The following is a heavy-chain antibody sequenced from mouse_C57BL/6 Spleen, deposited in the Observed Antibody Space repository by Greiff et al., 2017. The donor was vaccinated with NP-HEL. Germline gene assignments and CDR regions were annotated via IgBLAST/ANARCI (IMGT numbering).Heavy chain of an antibody. CDR1: GYAFSSSW. Sequence: VQLKESGPELVKPGASVKISCKASGYAFSSSWMNWVKQRPGKGLEWIGRIYPGDGDTNYNGKFKGKATLTADKSSSTAYMQLSSLTSEDSAVYFCAVYGYDGGFDYWGQGTTLTVSS. D-gene: IGHD2-2*01. CDR3: AVYGYDGGFDY. CDR2: IYPGDGDT. V-gene: IGHV1-82*01. J-gene: IGHJ2*01.